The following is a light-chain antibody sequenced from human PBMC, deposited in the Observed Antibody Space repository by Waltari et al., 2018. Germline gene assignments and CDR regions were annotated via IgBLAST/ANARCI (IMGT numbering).Light chain of an antibody. CDR2: EVS. CDR1: SSDVGGYNF. V-gene: IGLV2-14*01. J-gene: IGLJ3*02. CDR3: SSHTTSSIWV. Sequence: QSALTQPASVSGSLGQSITISCTGTSSDVGGYNFVSWYQQDPGKAPKLMIYEVSKRPSGVSNRFSGSKSGNTASLTISGLQAEDEADYYCSSHTTSSIWVFGGGTKLTVL.